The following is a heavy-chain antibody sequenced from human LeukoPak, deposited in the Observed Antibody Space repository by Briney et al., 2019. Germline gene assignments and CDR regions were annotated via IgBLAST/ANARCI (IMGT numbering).Heavy chain of an antibody. Sequence: SETLSLTCTVSGGSISSYYWSWIRQPPGKGLEWIGYIYYSGSTYYNPSLKSRVTISVDTSKNQFSLKLSSVTAADTAVYYCARVLTGYSSSWPRNSENVIDYWGQGTLVTVSS. CDR3: ARVLTGYSSSWPRNSENVIDY. J-gene: IGHJ4*02. D-gene: IGHD6-13*01. CDR2: IYYSGST. V-gene: IGHV4-59*08. CDR1: GGSISSYY.